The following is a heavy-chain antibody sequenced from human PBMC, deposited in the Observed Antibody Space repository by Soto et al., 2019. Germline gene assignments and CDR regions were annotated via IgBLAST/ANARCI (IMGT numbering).Heavy chain of an antibody. J-gene: IGHJ4*02. CDR1: GYTFTSYA. D-gene: IGHD6-19*01. CDR3: ASWDIAVVGID. V-gene: IGHV1-3*01. Sequence: ASVKVSCKASGYTFTSYAMHWVRQAPGQRLEWMGWTNAGNGNTKYSQKFQGRVTITRDTSASTAYMELSSLRSEDTAVYYCASWDIAVVGIDGGQGTLVTVSS. CDR2: TNAGNGNT.